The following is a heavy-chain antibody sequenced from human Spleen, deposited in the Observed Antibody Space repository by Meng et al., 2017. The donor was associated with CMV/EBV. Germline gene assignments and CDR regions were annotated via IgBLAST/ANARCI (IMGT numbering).Heavy chain of an antibody. CDR3: ASNTNYYDYVWGSYRPDY. Sequence: SETLSLTCTVSGGSITSYYWSWIRQPPGKGLEWIGYIYYSGSTKYKPSLKSRVTISLDTSKNQFSLKLSSVTAADTAVYYCASNTNYYDYVWGSYRPDYWGQGTLVTVSS. CDR2: IYYSGST. D-gene: IGHD3-16*02. V-gene: IGHV4-59*12. J-gene: IGHJ4*02. CDR1: GGSITSYY.